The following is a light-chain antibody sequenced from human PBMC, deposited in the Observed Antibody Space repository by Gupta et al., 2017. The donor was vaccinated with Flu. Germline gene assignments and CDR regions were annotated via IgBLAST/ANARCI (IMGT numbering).Light chain of an antibody. CDR3: TSYTRTASYV. CDR1: SDNFGYYNY. J-gene: IGLJ1*01. CDR2: EVS. V-gene: IGLV2-14*01. Sequence: QSALTQPASVSGSPGQSITISCTGTSDNFGYYNYVSWYQQYPGKAPTLIIYEVSYRPSGVSSRFSGSKSANTASLTISGLQAEDEADYYCTSYTRTASYVFGGGTKVTVL.